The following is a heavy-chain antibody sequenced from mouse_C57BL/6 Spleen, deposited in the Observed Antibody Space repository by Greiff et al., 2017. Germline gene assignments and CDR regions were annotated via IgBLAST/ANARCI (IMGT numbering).Heavy chain of an antibody. J-gene: IGHJ1*03. CDR3: TREVYGYDGGNWYFDV. Sequence: EVHLVASGEGLVKPGGSLKLSCAASGFTFSSYAMSWVRQTPEKRLEWVAYISSGGDYIYYAAPVKGRFTISRDNARNTLYLQMSSLKSEDTAMYYCTREVYGYDGGNWYFDVWGTGTTVTVSS. CDR2: ISSGGDYI. D-gene: IGHD2-2*01. CDR1: GFTFSSYA. V-gene: IGHV5-9-1*02.